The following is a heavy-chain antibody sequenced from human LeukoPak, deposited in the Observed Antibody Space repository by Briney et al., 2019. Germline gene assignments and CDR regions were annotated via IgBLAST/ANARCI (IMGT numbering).Heavy chain of an antibody. CDR3: ARGRSIAARHIGY. J-gene: IGHJ4*02. CDR2: INHSGST. Sequence: SETLSLTCAVYGGSFSGYYWSWIRQPPGKGLEWIGEINHSGSTNYNPPLKSRVTISVDTSKNQFSLKLSSVTAADTAVYYCARGRSIAARHIGYWGQGALVTVSS. CDR1: GGSFSGYY. D-gene: IGHD6-6*01. V-gene: IGHV4-34*01.